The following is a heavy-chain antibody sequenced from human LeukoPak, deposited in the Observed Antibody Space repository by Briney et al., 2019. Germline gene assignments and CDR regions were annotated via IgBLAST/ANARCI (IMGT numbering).Heavy chain of an antibody. J-gene: IGHJ3*02. V-gene: IGHV3-53*01. CDR3: ATPLRDILTGYWDGAFDI. CDR1: GFTVSSNY. Sequence: PGGSLRLSCAASGFTVSSNYMSWVRQAPGKGLEWVSVIYSGGSTYYADSVKGRFTISRDNSKNTLYLQMNSLRAEDTAVYYCATPLRDILTGYWDGAFDIWGQGTMVTVSS. D-gene: IGHD3-9*01. CDR2: IYSGGST.